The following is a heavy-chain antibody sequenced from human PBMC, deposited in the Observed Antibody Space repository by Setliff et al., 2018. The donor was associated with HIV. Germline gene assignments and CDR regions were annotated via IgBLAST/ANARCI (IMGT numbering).Heavy chain of an antibody. J-gene: IGHJ4*02. CDR2: IYHGGST. CDR1: GYSISSGYY. V-gene: IGHV4-38-2*02. CDR3: VRSEVRTTALFDY. Sequence: LSLTCTVSGYSISSGYYWGWIRQPPGKGLEWIGSIYHGGSTYYNPSLKSRVTISVDTSKNQFSLKLRSVTAADTAVFYCVRSEVRTTALFDYWGQGTLVTV. D-gene: IGHD1-7*01.